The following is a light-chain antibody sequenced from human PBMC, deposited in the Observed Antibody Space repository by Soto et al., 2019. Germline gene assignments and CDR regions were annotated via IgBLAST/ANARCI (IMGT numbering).Light chain of an antibody. Sequence: QSVLTQPPSASGSPGQSVTISCTGTSSDVGAYNYVSWYQQHPGKAPKLMIYDVSKRPSGVPDRFSGSKSGNTASLTVSGLQADDEADYYCTSYGGSTNYVLIGGGTKLTVL. CDR3: TSYGGSTNYVL. CDR1: SSDVGAYNY. J-gene: IGLJ2*01. V-gene: IGLV2-8*01. CDR2: DVS.